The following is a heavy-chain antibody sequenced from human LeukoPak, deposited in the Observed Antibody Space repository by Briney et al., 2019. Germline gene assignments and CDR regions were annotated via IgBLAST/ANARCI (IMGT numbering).Heavy chain of an antibody. CDR1: GFTFSSYG. CDR3: AKGDYGDYVDPLDY. V-gene: IGHV3-30*18. D-gene: IGHD4-17*01. CDR2: ISYDGSNK. Sequence: PGRSLRLSCAASGFTFSSYGMHWVRQAPGKGLEWVAVISYDGSNKYYADSVKGRFTISRDNSKNTLYLQMNSLRAEDTAVYYCAKGDYGDYVDPLDYWGQGTLVTVSS. J-gene: IGHJ4*02.